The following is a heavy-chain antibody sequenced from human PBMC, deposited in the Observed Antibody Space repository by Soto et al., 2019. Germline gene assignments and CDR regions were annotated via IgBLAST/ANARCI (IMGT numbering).Heavy chain of an antibody. V-gene: IGHV1-69*04. CDR3: ASDPVGDCYFDL. CDR1: GGTFTSYT. CDR2: IIPMLDVT. J-gene: IGHJ2*01. Sequence: QVQLVQSGAEVKRPGSSVKVACKASGGTFTSYTFSWVRQAPGQGLEWMGRIIPMLDVTSYAQKFQGRLTITPDKSTSTVYMELTSLKSEDTALFYCASDPVGDCYFDLCGRGTLVTVSS.